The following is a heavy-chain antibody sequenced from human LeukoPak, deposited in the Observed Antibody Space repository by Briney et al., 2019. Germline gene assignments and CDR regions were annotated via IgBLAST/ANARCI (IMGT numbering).Heavy chain of an antibody. D-gene: IGHD3-9*01. CDR2: SSSSNSYK. Sequence: GGSLRLSCAASGFTFSGYEMSWVRQAPGKGLEWVSSSSSSNSYKYYADSVKGRFTISRDNAKNSLYLQMNSLRAEDTAVYYCARGGRYFDWLSDFDYWGQGTLVTVSS. J-gene: IGHJ4*02. CDR3: ARGGRYFDWLSDFDY. CDR1: GFTFSGYE. V-gene: IGHV3-21*01.